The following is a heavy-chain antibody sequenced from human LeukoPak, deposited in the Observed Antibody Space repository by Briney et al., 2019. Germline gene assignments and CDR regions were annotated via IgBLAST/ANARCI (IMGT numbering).Heavy chain of an antibody. J-gene: IGHJ4*02. CDR2: IIPILGIA. D-gene: IGHD3-10*01. CDR1: GGTFSSYT. CDR3: ATGPYRSPSWRFGDDY. Sequence: GASVKVSCKASGGTFSSYTISWVRQAPGQGLEWMGRIIPILGIANYAQKFKGRVTITADKSTSTAYTELSSLRPDDTDVYYCATGPYRSPSWRFGDDYWGQGTLVTVSS. V-gene: IGHV1-69*02.